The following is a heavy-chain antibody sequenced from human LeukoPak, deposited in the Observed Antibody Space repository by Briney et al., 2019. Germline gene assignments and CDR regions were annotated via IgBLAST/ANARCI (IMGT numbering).Heavy chain of an antibody. CDR3: ARASDTAMLMDV. CDR1: GGSISSYY. J-gene: IGHJ6*04. D-gene: IGHD5-18*01. V-gene: IGHV4-59*01. CDR2: IYYSGST. Sequence: PSETLSLTCTVSGGSISSYYWSWIRQPPGKGLEWIGYIYYSGSTNYNPSLKSRVTISVDTSKSQFSLKLSSVTAADTAVYYCARASDTAMLMDVWGKGTTVTVSS.